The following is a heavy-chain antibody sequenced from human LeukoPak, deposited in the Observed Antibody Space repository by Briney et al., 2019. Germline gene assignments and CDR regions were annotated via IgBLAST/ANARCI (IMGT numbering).Heavy chain of an antibody. J-gene: IGHJ3*02. V-gene: IGHV4-59*01. Sequence: SETLSLTCTVSGGSISRYYWSWIRQPPGKGLGWIGYIYYSGSTNYNPSLKSRVTISVDTSKNQFSLKLSSVTAADTAVYYCAREDPKEDAFDIWGQGTMVTVSS. CDR1: GGSISRYY. CDR3: AREDPKEDAFDI. CDR2: IYYSGST.